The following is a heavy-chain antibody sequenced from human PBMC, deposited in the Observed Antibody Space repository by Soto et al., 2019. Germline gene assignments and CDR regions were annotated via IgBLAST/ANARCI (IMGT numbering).Heavy chain of an antibody. CDR1: GFTFSDYY. D-gene: IGHD2-21*01. CDR2: ISSSGSTI. V-gene: IGHV3-11*01. J-gene: IGHJ5*02. Sequence: GGSLRLSCAASGFTFSDYYMSWIRQAPGKGLEWVSYISSSGSTIYYADSVKGRFTISRDNAKNSLYLQMNSLRAEDTAVYYCARDPYPYCGGDCYSGWFDPWGQGTLVTVSS. CDR3: ARDPYPYCGGDCYSGWFDP.